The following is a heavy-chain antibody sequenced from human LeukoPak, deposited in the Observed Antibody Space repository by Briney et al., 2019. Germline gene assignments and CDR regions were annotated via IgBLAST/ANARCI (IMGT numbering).Heavy chain of an antibody. V-gene: IGHV1-46*03. CDR2: INPSGGST. Sequence: ASVKVSCKASGYTFTSYYMHWVRQAPGQGLEWMGIINPSGGSTTYAQKFQGRVTMTSDTSTSTVYMELSSLRSDDTVVYYCARRGILTGYMFEYGGQGTLVSVSS. CDR3: ARRGILTGYMFEY. D-gene: IGHD3-9*01. J-gene: IGHJ4*02. CDR1: GYTFTSYY.